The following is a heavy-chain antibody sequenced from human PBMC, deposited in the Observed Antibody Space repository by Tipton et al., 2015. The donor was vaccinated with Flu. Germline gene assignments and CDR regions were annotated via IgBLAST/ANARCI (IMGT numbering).Heavy chain of an antibody. CDR2: ISDSGATT. Sequence: AASGFTFSNHPMNWVRHVPGKGLEWVAAISDSGATTYSADSVKGRFTISRDNSKNTLYLQMNSLRVDDTAIYYCAKGRTPGWFDFDYSGQGVLVTVSS. CDR3: AKGRTPGWFDFDY. D-gene: IGHD3-10*01. V-gene: IGHV3-23*01. J-gene: IGHJ4*02. CDR1: GFTFSNHP.